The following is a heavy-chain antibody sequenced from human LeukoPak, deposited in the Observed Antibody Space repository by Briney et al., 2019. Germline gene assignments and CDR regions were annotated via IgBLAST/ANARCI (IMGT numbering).Heavy chain of an antibody. CDR3: ARDPLGSPTYYFDY. CDR1: GFTFSSYA. V-gene: IGHV3-30*04. D-gene: IGHD7-27*01. J-gene: IGHJ4*02. Sequence: GGSLRLSCAASGFTFSSYAMHWLRQVPGKWLEWVAVISYDGSNKYYADSVKGRFTISRDNSKNTLYLQMNSLRAEDTAVYYCARDPLGSPTYYFDYWGQGTLVTVSS. CDR2: ISYDGSNK.